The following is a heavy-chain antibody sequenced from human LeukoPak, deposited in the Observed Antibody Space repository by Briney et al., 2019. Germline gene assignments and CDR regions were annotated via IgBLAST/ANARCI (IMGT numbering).Heavy chain of an antibody. CDR2: IYHSGST. CDR1: GYSISSGYY. D-gene: IGHD2-15*01. CDR3: ARRRIVVVVAAHWFDP. Sequence: SETLSLTCTVSGYSISSGYYWGWIRQSPGKGLEWIGSIYHSGSTNYNPSLKSRVTISVDTSKNQFSLKLSSVTAADTAGYYCARRRIVVVVAAHWFDPWGQGTLVTVSS. J-gene: IGHJ5*02. V-gene: IGHV4-38-2*02.